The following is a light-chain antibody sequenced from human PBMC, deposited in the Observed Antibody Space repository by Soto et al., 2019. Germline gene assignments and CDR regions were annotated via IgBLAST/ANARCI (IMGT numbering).Light chain of an antibody. V-gene: IGKV3-11*01. J-gene: IGKJ4*01. Sequence: EIVLTQSPATLSLSPGERATLSCRASQSVSSYLAWYQQKPGQAPRLLIYDASNRATGIPARFRGSGSGTDFTLPISSLEPEDFAVYYCQQRSNLPQLTFGGGTKVEIK. CDR1: QSVSSY. CDR3: QQRSNLPQLT. CDR2: DAS.